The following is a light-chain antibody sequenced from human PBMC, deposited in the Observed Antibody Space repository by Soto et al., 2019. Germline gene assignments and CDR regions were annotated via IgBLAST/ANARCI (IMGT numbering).Light chain of an antibody. CDR3: QQYGSSPRT. CDR2: GAS. V-gene: IGKV3-20*01. Sequence: EIVMTQSPATLSVSPGERATLSCWASQSVSSYLAWYQQTRGQAPRLIIYGASSRATGIPERFICSGAGPACTRPISRLEPEDVSVYYCQQYGSSPRTFGQGTKVDIK. J-gene: IGKJ1*01. CDR1: QSVSSY.